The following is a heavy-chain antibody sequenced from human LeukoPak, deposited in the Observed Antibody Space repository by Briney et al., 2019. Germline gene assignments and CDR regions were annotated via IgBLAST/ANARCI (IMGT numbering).Heavy chain of an antibody. CDR1: GGTFSSYA. Sequence: SVKVSCKASGGTFSSYAISWVRQAPGQGLEWMGRIIPILGIANYAQKFEGRVTITADKSTSTAYMELSSLRSDDTAVYYCARDGGWFDPWGQGTLVTVSS. J-gene: IGHJ5*02. D-gene: IGHD3-16*01. CDR3: ARDGGWFDP. CDR2: IIPILGIA. V-gene: IGHV1-69*04.